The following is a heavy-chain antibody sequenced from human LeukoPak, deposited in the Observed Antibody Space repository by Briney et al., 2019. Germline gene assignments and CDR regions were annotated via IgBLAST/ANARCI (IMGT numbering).Heavy chain of an antibody. CDR1: GYTFTGYY. Sequence: ASVKVSCKASGYTFTGYYMHWVRQAPGQGLEWMGWINPNSETKYAQKFQGRVTMTRDTSISTAYMDLSRLRSDDTAVYYCARERDSSGYSPLDPWGQGTLVTVSS. D-gene: IGHD3-22*01. CDR3: ARERDSSGYSPLDP. CDR2: INPNSET. V-gene: IGHV1-2*02. J-gene: IGHJ5*02.